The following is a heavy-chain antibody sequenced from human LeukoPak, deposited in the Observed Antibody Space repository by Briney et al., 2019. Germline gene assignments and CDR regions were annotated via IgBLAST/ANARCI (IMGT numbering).Heavy chain of an antibody. Sequence: GGSLRLSCAASGFTFSSCAMHWVRQAPGKGLEYVSAISSNGGSTYYANSVKGRFTISRDNSKNTLYLQMGSLRAEDMAVYYCAREGVKGIPPSAAAGTFNYWGQGTLVTVSS. CDR2: ISSNGGST. J-gene: IGHJ4*02. D-gene: IGHD6-13*01. CDR3: AREGVKGIPPSAAAGTFNY. CDR1: GFTFSSCA. V-gene: IGHV3-64*01.